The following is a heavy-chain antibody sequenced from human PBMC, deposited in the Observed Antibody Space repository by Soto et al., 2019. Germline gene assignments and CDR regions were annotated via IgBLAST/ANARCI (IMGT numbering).Heavy chain of an antibody. D-gene: IGHD3-10*01. CDR2: ISGSSGYT. J-gene: IGHJ6*02. V-gene: IGHV3-11*06. CDR1: GFTFSDSY. Sequence: QVQLVESGGGLVKPGGSLRLSCAASGFTFSDSYMSWIRQAPGKGLQWVAYISGSSGYTGYADSVKGRFTISRDNAKNSLYPQMNSLRAEDTAVYYCARDRGGYGPPDVWGQGTTVTVSS. CDR3: ARDRGGYGPPDV.